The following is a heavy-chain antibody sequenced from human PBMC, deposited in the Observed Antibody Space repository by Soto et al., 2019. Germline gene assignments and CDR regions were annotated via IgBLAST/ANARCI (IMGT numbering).Heavy chain of an antibody. CDR2: ISGSGGST. Sequence: GESLKISCAASGFTFSSYAMSWVRQAPGKGLEWVSAISGSGGSTYYADSVKGRFTISRDNSKNTLYLQMNSLRAEDTAVYYCAKGWGDAFDIWGQGTMVTVSS. V-gene: IGHV3-23*01. CDR1: GFTFSSYA. CDR3: AKGWGDAFDI. D-gene: IGHD7-27*01. J-gene: IGHJ3*02.